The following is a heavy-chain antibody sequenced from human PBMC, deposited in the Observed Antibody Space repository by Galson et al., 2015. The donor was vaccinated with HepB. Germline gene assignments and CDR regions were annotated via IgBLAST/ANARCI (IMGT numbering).Heavy chain of an antibody. CDR2: IKSKADGGTT. D-gene: IGHD3-3*01. CDR3: TTESTFTIFGVVIIQGIDY. CDR1: GFTFSNAW. J-gene: IGHJ4*02. Sequence: SLRLSCAVSGFTFSNAWMNWVRQAPGKGLEWVGRIKSKADGGTTDYAAPVKGRFTISRDDSKNTLYLQMNSLKTEDTAVYYCTTESTFTIFGVVIIQGIDYWGQGTLVTVSS. V-gene: IGHV3-15*07.